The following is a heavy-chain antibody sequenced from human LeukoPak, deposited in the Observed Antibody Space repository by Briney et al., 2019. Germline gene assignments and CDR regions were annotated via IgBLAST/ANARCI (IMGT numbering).Heavy chain of an antibody. J-gene: IGHJ2*01. CDR3: ARVLRDWYFDL. V-gene: IGHV1-2*02. CDR1: GYSFTGYC. CDR2: INPNSGGT. Sequence: ASVKVSCKASGYSFTGYCIHWVRQAPGQGLEWMGWINPNSGGTKYAQKFQGRVTMTRDTSISTAYMELSRLTSDDTAVFYCARVLRDWYFDLWGRGTLVTVSS.